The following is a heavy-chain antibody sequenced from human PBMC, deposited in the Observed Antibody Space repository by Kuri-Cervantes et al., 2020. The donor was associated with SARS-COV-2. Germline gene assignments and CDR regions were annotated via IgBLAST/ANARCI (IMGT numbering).Heavy chain of an antibody. CDR3: ARELPYCSRASCSRFDY. CDR1: GYTFTDYA. D-gene: IGHD2-2*01. Sequence: ASVKVSCKASGYTFTDYAIHWVRQAPGQRLEWMGWINAGNGDTRYSQKFRGRVTITRDTSASTAYMDLSSLRSEDTALYYCARELPYCSRASCSRFDYWGQGTLVTVSS. V-gene: IGHV1-3*01. J-gene: IGHJ4*02. CDR2: INAGNGDT.